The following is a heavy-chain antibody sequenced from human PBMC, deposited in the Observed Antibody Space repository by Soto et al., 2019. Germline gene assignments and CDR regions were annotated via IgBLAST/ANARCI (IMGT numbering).Heavy chain of an antibody. CDR1: GYTLTELS. D-gene: IGHD3-22*01. V-gene: IGHV1-24*01. J-gene: IGHJ5*02. Sequence: ASVKVSCKVSGYTLTELSMHWVRQAPGKGLEWMGGFDPEDGETIYAQKFQGRVTMTEDTSTDTAYMELSSLRSEDTAVYYCASYYYDSSGPGGHNWFDPWGQGTLVTVS. CDR3: ASYYYDSSGPGGHNWFDP. CDR2: FDPEDGET.